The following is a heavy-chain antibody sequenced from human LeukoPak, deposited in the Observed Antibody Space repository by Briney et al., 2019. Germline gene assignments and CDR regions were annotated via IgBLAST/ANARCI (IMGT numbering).Heavy chain of an antibody. J-gene: IGHJ4*02. D-gene: IGHD1-26*01. CDR2: IQPGGST. V-gene: IGHV4-59*11. CDR1: GGSMSGHS. Sequence: PSETLSLTCTVSGGSMSGHSWSWIRQPPGKGLEWIGFIQPGGSTNYNPSLQSRVTMSLDTSKNQFSLKLSSVTAADTAVYYCARAAVGYSGSYLDYWGQGTLVTVSS. CDR3: ARAAVGYSGSYLDY.